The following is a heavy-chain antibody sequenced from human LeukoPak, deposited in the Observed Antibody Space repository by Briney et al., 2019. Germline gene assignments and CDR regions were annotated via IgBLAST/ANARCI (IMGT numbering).Heavy chain of an antibody. CDR3: ARAVAPAAIYDFQFVY. V-gene: IGHV4-31*03. Sequence: SETLSLTCTVSGGSISIGGYYWNWIRQHPGKGLEWIGYIYYSGDTNYNPSLKSRVTISVDTSKNQFSLKLSSVTAADTAVYYCARAVAPAAIYDFQFVYWGQGTLVTVSS. J-gene: IGHJ4*02. CDR1: GGSISIGGYY. CDR2: IYYSGDT. D-gene: IGHD2-2*02.